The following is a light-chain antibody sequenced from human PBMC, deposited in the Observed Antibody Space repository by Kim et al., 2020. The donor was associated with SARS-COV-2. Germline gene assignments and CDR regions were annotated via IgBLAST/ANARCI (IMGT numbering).Light chain of an antibody. CDR3: AAWDDSLSGRGVV. CDR2: RNN. J-gene: IGLJ2*01. Sequence: RVTISCSGSSSNIGSNYVYGYQQLPGTAPKLLIYRNNQRPSGVPDRFSGSKSGTSASLAISGLRSEDEADYYCAAWDDSLSGRGVVFGGGTQLTVL. CDR1: SSNIGSNY. V-gene: IGLV1-47*01.